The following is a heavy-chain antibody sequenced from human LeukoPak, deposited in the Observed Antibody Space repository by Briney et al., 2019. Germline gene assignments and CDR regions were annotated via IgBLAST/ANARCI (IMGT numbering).Heavy chain of an antibody. CDR1: GYSFTNNW. J-gene: IGHJ5*02. V-gene: IGHV5-51*01. CDR3: VRHPGSILATISRMGWFDP. CDR2: IYPGDSGV. D-gene: IGHD5-12*01. Sequence: GESLKISCKGSGYSFTNNWIGWVRQMPGKGLEWMGIIYPGDSGVRYSPSFQGQVTISADKSIATAYLQWSSLKASDTAMYYCVRHPGSILATISRMGWFDPWGQGALVTVSS.